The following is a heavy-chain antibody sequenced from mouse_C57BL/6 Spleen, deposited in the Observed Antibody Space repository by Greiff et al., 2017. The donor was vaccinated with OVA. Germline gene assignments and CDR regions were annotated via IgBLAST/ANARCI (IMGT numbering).Heavy chain of an antibody. J-gene: IGHJ4*01. CDR2: ILPGSGST. D-gene: IGHD2-2*01. CDR1: GYTFTGYW. CDR3: ARGGSTMVTTDYYAMDY. V-gene: IGHV1-9*01. Sequence: VQLQQSGAELMKPGASVKLSCKATGYTFTGYWIEWVKQRPGHGLEWIGEILPGSGSTNYNGKFKGKATLTADKSSSTAYMQLSSLTSEDSAVYFCARGGSTMVTTDYYAMDYWGQGTSVTVSS.